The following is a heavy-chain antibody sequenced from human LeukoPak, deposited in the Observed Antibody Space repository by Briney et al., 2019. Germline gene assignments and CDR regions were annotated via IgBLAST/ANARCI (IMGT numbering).Heavy chain of an antibody. J-gene: IGHJ4*02. CDR2: FDPEDGET. D-gene: IGHD3-10*01. CDR1: GYTLTELS. CDR3: ATGVGYYGSGNY. Sequence: ASVKVSCKVSGYTLTELSMHWVRQAPGKGLEWMGGFDPEDGETIYVQKFQGRVTMTEDTSTNTAYMELSSLRSEDTAVYYCATGVGYYGSGNYWGQGTLVTVSS. V-gene: IGHV1-24*01.